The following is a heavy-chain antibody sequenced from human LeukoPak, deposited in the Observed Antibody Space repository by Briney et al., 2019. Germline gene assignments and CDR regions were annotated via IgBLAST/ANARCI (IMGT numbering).Heavy chain of an antibody. D-gene: IGHD6-13*01. J-gene: IGHJ4*02. V-gene: IGHV4-39*01. CDR1: GGSISSSSYC. Sequence: SETLPLTCSVSGGSISSSSYCWGWIRQPPGKGLEWIGSFYYSENTYYNPSLQSRVTISVDTSKNQFSLKLTSVTAADTAVYYCARHADLYSTLDYWGQGILVTVFS. CDR2: FYYSENT. CDR3: ARHADLYSTLDY.